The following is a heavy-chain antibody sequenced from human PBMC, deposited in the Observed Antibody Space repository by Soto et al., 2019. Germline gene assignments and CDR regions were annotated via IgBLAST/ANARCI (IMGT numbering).Heavy chain of an antibody. CDR1: GFTFRSYV. CDR2: TSYDGSNK. Sequence: QVQLVESGGGVVQPGASLRLSCVGSGFTFRSYVIHWVRQAPGKGLEWVALTSYDGSNKYYDDSVKGRFTISRDNSTNSVDLHMDSLRIEDTVLYYCARWGTTGGLDVWGQGTLVSVSS. V-gene: IGHV3-30*19. D-gene: IGHD3-16*01. J-gene: IGHJ4*02. CDR3: ARWGTTGGLDV.